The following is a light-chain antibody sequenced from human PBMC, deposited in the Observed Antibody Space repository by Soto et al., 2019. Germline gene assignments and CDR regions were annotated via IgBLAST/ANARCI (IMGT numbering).Light chain of an antibody. CDR3: QTWGTGMGV. CDR1: SGHSSYA. CDR2: VNSDGSH. Sequence: QLVLTQSPSASASLGASVKLTCTLSSGHSSYAIAWHQQQPEKGPRYLMKVNSDGSHIKGDGIPDRFSGSTSGAERHLTISSLQSEDEADYYCQTWGTGMGVFGGGTKLTVL. J-gene: IGLJ2*01. V-gene: IGLV4-69*01.